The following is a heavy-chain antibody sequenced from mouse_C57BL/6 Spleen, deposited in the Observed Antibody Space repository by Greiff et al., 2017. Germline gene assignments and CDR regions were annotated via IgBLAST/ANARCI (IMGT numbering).Heavy chain of an antibody. V-gene: IGHV8-8*01. CDR3: ARIYYYGSRDYYAMDY. Sequence: QVTLKVSGPGILQPSQTLRLTCSFSGFSLSTFGMGVGWIRQPSGKGLEWLAHIWWDDDKYYNPALKSRLTISKDTSKNQVFLKIANVDTADTATNYCARIYYYGSRDYYAMDYWGQGTSVTVSS. CDR2: IWWDDDK. J-gene: IGHJ4*01. D-gene: IGHD1-1*01. CDR1: GFSLSTFGMG.